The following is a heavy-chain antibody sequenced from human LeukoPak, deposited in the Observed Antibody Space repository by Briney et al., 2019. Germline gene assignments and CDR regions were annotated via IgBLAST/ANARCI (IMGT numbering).Heavy chain of an antibody. Sequence: GGSLRLSCAASGFTFSSYAMRWLRQAPGKGLEGVSTISNNDGTTYYADSVKGRFTISRDNSQNTLYLQIYTLTAEDTARYYCAKATGNLRNWGLGTQVTVSS. D-gene: IGHD1-1*01. CDR1: GFTFSSYA. V-gene: IGHV3-23*01. J-gene: IGHJ4*02. CDR2: ISNNDGTT. CDR3: AKATGNLRN.